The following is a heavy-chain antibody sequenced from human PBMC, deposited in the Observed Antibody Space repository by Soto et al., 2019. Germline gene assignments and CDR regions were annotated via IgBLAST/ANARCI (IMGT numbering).Heavy chain of an antibody. J-gene: IGHJ4*02. V-gene: IGHV1-69*02. D-gene: IGHD3-10*01. Sequence: QVQLVQSGAEVKRPGSSVKVSCKASGDTFNFYSINWVRQAPGIGLEWMGRVNPIVSMSNYAQKFQGRVTMTADKSTSTAYMDLSSLRPEDTAICYCASSYGSGYRAVDYWGQAALVTVSS. CDR2: VNPIVSMS. CDR1: GDTFNFYS. CDR3: ASSYGSGYRAVDY.